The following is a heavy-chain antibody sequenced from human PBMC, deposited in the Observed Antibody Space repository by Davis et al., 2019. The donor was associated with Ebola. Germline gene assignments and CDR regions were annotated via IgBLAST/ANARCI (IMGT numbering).Heavy chain of an antibody. CDR1: GFTFYRYE. V-gene: IGHV3-48*03. CDR3: ARGPLTALDY. D-gene: IGHD3-9*01. CDR2: ISASGSPI. Sequence: GESLKISCVTSGFTFYRYEMNWVRQAPGTGLEWVSFISASGSPIYYADSVKGRFTISRDTARNSVHLQMDSLRAEDAAIYYCARGPLTALDYWGQGTLVTVSS. J-gene: IGHJ4*02.